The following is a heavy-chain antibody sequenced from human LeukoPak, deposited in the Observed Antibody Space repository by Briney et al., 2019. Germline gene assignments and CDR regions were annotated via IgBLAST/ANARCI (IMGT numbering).Heavy chain of an antibody. CDR2: IWYDGSNK. V-gene: IGHV3-33*08. CDR1: GFTFISYA. J-gene: IGHJ3*02. CDR3: ARPGGHDAFDI. D-gene: IGHD3-10*01. Sequence: GGSLRLSCAASGFTFISYAMHWVRQAPGKGLEWVAVIWYDGSNKYYADSVKGRFTISRDNSKNTLYLQMNSLRAEDTAVYYCARPGGHDAFDIWGQGTMVTVSS.